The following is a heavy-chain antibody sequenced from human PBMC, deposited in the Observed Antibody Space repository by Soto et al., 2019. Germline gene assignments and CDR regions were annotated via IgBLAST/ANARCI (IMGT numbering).Heavy chain of an antibody. CDR1: GFTFSDYY. CDR2: ISSSSSYT. J-gene: IGHJ4*02. Sequence: QVQLVESGGGLVKPGGSLRLSCAASGFTFSDYYMSWIRQAPGKGLEWVSYISSSSSYTNYADSVKGRFTISRDNAKNSLYLQMNSLRAEDTAVYYCARGPFYCSSTSCYRYFDYWGQGTLVTVSS. CDR3: ARGPFYCSSTSCYRYFDY. V-gene: IGHV3-11*06. D-gene: IGHD2-2*01.